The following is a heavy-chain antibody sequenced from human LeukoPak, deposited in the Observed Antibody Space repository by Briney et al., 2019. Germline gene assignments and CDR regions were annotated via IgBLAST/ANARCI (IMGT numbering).Heavy chain of an antibody. CDR3: ARAYPEVVVPIPVDY. D-gene: IGHD3-22*01. J-gene: IGHJ4*02. CDR1: GFTFSSYA. Sequence: GGSLRLSCAASGFTFSSYAMSWLRAAPGRAVECVSDISGSGGSTYYAHSVKGRLTISRDNSKNTLYLQINTLRADDTAVYDGARAYPEVVVPIPVDYWGQGTLVTLSS. CDR2: ISGSGGST. V-gene: IGHV3-23*01.